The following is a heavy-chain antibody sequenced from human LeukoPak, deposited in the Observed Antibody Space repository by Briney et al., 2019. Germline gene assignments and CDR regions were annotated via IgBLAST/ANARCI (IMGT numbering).Heavy chain of an antibody. CDR1: GFTFSSYE. V-gene: IGHV3-48*03. Sequence: GGSLRLSCAASGFTFSSYEMNWVRQAPGKGLGWVSYISSSGSTIYYADSVKGRFTISRDNAKNSLYLQMNSLRAEDTALYYCARDYFGSPSALDYWGQGTLVTVSS. J-gene: IGHJ4*02. CDR3: ARDYFGSPSALDY. CDR2: ISSSGSTI. D-gene: IGHD1-26*01.